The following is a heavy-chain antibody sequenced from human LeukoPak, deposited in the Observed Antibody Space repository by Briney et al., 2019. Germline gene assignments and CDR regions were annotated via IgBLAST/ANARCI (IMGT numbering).Heavy chain of an antibody. V-gene: IGHV1-69*01. Sequence: SVKVSCKASGGTFSSYAISWVRQAPGQGLEWMGGIIPIFGTANYAQKFQGRVTITADESTSTAYMELSSLRSEDTAVYYCARPYGGPRGIHCSSTSCYYGNWFDPWGQGTLVTVSS. CDR1: GGTFSSYA. CDR2: IIPIFGTA. CDR3: ARPYGGPRGIHCSSTSCYYGNWFDP. J-gene: IGHJ5*02. D-gene: IGHD2-2*01.